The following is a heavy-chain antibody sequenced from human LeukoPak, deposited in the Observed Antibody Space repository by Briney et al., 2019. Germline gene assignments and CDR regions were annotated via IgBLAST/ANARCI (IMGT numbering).Heavy chain of an antibody. J-gene: IGHJ4*02. D-gene: IGHD5-24*01. V-gene: IGHV2-70*01. CDR1: GFSLSTSGMC. Sequence: SGPALLKPTQTLPLTCTFAGFSLSTSGMCVSCIRQPPVKALEWLAHIDWDDDKYYSTSLNPRLTISKDTSKNQVVLTMANMDPVDTATYFCARTLIRRDGYNFDYWGQGTLVTVSS. CDR2: IDWDDDK. CDR3: ARTLIRRDGYNFDY.